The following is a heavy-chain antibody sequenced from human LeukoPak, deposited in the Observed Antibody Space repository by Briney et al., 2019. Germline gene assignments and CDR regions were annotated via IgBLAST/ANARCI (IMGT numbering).Heavy chain of an antibody. V-gene: IGHV3-23*01. CDR1: GFTFSTYA. CDR2: ISGSDSGT. J-gene: IGHJ4*02. Sequence: GGSLRLSCEASGFTFSTYAMSWVRQPPGKGLQWVSGISGSDSGTYYTDSVKGRFTISRDNSKNTVYLEIDNLRADDTAVYYYAKCMSGTGVCLNFDSWGQGILVTVSS. D-gene: IGHD2-8*02. CDR3: AKCMSGTGVCLNFDS.